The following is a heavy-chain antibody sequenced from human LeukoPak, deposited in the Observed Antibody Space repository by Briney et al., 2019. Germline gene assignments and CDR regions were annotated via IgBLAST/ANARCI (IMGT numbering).Heavy chain of an antibody. CDR2: ISGSGGST. D-gene: IGHD4-17*01. J-gene: IGHJ4*02. Sequence: PGGSLRLSCAASGFTFSSYAMSWVRQAPGKGLEWVSAISGSGGSTYYADSVKGRFTISRDNSKNMLYLQMNSLRAEDTAVYYCAKDVGGYGDPFDYWGQGTLVTVSS. CDR1: GFTFSSYA. V-gene: IGHV3-23*01. CDR3: AKDVGGYGDPFDY.